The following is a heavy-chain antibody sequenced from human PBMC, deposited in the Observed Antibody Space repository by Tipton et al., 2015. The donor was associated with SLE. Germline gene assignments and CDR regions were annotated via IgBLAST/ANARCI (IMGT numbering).Heavy chain of an antibody. D-gene: IGHD1-26*01. V-gene: IGHV4-59*12. CDR2: IHYSGTT. Sequence: LRLSCAVSGGSISGYYWSWIRQPPGKELEWIGYIHYSGTTDYNPSLRSRVTMSIDTSRNQFSLKLSSVTAADTAMYYCVRERKYVVRFRELVAPDLWGQGTAITVSS. CDR1: GGSISGYY. CDR3: VRERKYVVRFRELVAPDL. J-gene: IGHJ3*01.